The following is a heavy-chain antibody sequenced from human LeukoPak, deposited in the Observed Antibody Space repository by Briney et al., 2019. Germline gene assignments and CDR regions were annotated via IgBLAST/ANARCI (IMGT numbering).Heavy chain of an antibody. Sequence: GGSLRLSCAASGFTFSSYAMSWVRQAPGKGLEWVSAISGSGGSTYYADSVKGRFTISRDNSKNTLYLQMNSLRAEDTAVYYCAEAELAVAGRFVSYYGMDVWGQGTTVTVSS. V-gene: IGHV3-23*01. J-gene: IGHJ6*02. CDR1: GFTFSSYA. CDR3: AEAELAVAGRFVSYYGMDV. D-gene: IGHD6-19*01. CDR2: ISGSGGST.